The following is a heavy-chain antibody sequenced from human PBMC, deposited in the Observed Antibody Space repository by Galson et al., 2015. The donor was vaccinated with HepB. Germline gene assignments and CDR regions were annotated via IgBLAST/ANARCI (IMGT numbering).Heavy chain of an antibody. CDR1: GLMFRSHP. CDR3: AREGYCSSTSCYYGMDV. CDR2: ISSSSSYI. Sequence: SLRLSCAASGLMFRSHPMSWVRQAPGKGLEWVSGISSSSSYIYYADSVKGRFTISRDNAKNSLYLQMNSLRAEDTAVYYCAREGYCSSTSCYYGMDVWGQGTTVTVSS. V-gene: IGHV3-21*01. J-gene: IGHJ6*02. D-gene: IGHD2-2*01.